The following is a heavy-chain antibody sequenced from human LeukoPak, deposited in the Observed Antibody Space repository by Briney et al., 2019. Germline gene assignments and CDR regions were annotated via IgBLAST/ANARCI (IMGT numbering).Heavy chain of an antibody. CDR3: VKDRGSGLYGDFDY. J-gene: IGHJ4*02. V-gene: IGHV3-9*01. CDR2: ISWNSGNI. Sequence: GGSLRLSCAASGFNFDDYAMHWVRQAPGKGLEWVSGISWNSGNIGYADSVKGRFTISRDNAKNSLYLQMNSLKAEDTALYYCVKDRGSGLYGDFDYWGQGTLVTVSS. CDR1: GFNFDDYA. D-gene: IGHD6-19*01.